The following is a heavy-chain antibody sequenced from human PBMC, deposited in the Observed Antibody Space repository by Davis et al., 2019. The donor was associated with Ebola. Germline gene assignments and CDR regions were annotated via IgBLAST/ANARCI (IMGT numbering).Heavy chain of an antibody. CDR1: GFSFDDYT. CDR2: ITWDGVPT. J-gene: IGHJ4*02. V-gene: IGHV3-43*01. Sequence: PGGSLRLSCAASGFSFDDYTMHWVRHAPGKGLEWVSLITWDGVPTYYADSVQGRFTISRDNYRKSLYLQMNSLRTEDTAFYYCAKGHFWSGYTNSNYYFDYWGQGALVTVSS. CDR3: AKGHFWSGYTNSNYYFDY. D-gene: IGHD3-3*02.